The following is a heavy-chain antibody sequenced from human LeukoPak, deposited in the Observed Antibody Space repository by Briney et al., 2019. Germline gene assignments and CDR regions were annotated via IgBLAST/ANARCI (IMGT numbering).Heavy chain of an antibody. CDR3: AREAYASGSFRTDYYYMDV. Sequence: ASVKVSCKASGYTITNNYMHWVRQAPGQGLEWMGWISPTSGGTNYAQKFQGRVTMTRDTSISTAYMELSRLRSDDTAVYYCAREAYASGSFRTDYYYMDVWGKGTTVTISS. CDR2: ISPTSGGT. J-gene: IGHJ6*03. V-gene: IGHV1-2*02. D-gene: IGHD3-10*01. CDR1: GYTITNNY.